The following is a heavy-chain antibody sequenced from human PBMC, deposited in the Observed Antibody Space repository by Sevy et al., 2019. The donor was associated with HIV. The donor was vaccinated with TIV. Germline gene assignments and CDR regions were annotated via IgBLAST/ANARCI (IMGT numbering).Heavy chain of an antibody. CDR2: ISGSGGST. Sequence: GGSLRLSCAASGFTFNSYAMSWVRQAPGKGLEGVSSISGSGGSTYYANSVKGRFTISGDNSKKTVDLEMNSLRGEDTAVYYCAQGYGSGSPPDYWGQGILVTVSS. J-gene: IGHJ4*02. CDR1: GFTFNSYA. D-gene: IGHD3-10*01. V-gene: IGHV3-23*01. CDR3: AQGYGSGSPPDY.